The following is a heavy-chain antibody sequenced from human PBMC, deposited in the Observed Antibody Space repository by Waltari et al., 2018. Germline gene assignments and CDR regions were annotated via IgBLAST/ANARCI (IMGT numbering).Heavy chain of an antibody. CDR1: GFAFSDYA. D-gene: IGHD3-10*01. J-gene: IGHJ5*02. CDR2: IGGTHSNL. Sequence: EVRLAESGGGLVKPGGSLRLSCTASGFAFSDYAMNWGRPAPGQGVGWCWSIGGTHSNLCSADSVKGLFTVSRDNAKNSLYLQMDNLRAEDSGLYYCTRDLYGSGGDWFDPWGQGTLVTVSS. V-gene: IGHV3-21*01. CDR3: TRDLYGSGGDWFDP.